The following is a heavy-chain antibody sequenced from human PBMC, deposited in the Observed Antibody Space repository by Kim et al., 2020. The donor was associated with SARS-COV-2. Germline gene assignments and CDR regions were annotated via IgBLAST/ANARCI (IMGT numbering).Heavy chain of an antibody. CDR3: AGGRGDWSIFDF. V-gene: IGHV3-7*01. J-gene: IGHJ4*02. CDR2: N. Sequence: NYYVDSVKGRYTVPRDNARNSLYLQMNSLRAEDTAVYCCAGGRGDWSIFDFGGQGILVTVSS. D-gene: IGHD3-9*01.